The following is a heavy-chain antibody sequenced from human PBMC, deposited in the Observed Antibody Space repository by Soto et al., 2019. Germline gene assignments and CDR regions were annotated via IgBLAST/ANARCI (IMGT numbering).Heavy chain of an antibody. V-gene: IGHV3-33*01. CDR2: IWYDGSNK. D-gene: IGHD6-19*01. J-gene: IGHJ4*02. CDR1: GFTFSSYG. Sequence: QVQLVESGGGVVQPGRSLRLSCAASGFTFSSYGMHWVRQAPGKGLEWVAVIWYDGSNKYYADSVKGRFTISRDNSKNTLYLQMNSLRAEDTAVYYCARDRGQWLPTTYYFDYWGQGTLVTVSS. CDR3: ARDRGQWLPTTYYFDY.